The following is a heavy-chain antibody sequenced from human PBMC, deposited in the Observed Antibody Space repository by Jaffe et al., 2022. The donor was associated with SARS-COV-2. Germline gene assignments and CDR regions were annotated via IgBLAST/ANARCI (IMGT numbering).Heavy chain of an antibody. D-gene: IGHD6-19*01. Sequence: QLQLQESGPGLVKPSETLSLTCTVSGGSISSSSYYWGWIRQPPGKGLEWIGSIYYSGSTYYNPSLKSRVTISVDTSKNQFSLKLSSVTAADTAVYYCARHERIAVADSWGQGTLVTVSS. CDR1: GGSISSSSYY. CDR3: ARHERIAVADS. CDR2: IYYSGST. V-gene: IGHV4-39*01. J-gene: IGHJ4*02.